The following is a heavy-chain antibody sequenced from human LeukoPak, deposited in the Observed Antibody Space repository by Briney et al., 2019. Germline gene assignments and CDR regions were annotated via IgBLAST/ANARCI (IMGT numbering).Heavy chain of an antibody. J-gene: IGHJ5*02. V-gene: IGHV4-38-2*02. D-gene: IGHD3-10*01. CDR3: ARGDYYGSGRLGS. Sequence: PSETLSPTCTVSGYSISSGYYWGWIRQPPGKGLEWIGSIYHSGSTNYNPSLKSRVTISVDTSKNQFSLKLSSVTAADTAVYYCARGDYYGSGRLGSWGQGTLVTVSS. CDR1: GYSISSGYY. CDR2: IYHSGST.